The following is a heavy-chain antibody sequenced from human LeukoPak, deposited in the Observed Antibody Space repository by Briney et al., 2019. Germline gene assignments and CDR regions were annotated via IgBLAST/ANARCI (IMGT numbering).Heavy chain of an antibody. CDR3: ARGGSHGSGRGWFDP. J-gene: IGHJ5*02. D-gene: IGHD3-10*01. V-gene: IGHV4-59*01. CDR2: IYYSGST. CDR1: GGSISSYY. Sequence: SETLSLTCTVSGGSISSYYWSWIRQPPGKGLEWIGYIYYSGSTNYNPSLKSRVTISVDTSKNQFSLKLSSVTAADTAVYYCARGGSHGSGRGWFDPWGQGTLVTVSS.